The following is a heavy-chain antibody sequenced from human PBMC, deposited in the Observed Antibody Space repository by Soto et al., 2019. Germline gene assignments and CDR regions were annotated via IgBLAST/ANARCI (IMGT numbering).Heavy chain of an antibody. CDR1: GYTFTGYY. CDR2: INPNSGGT. CDR3: ARGLGYCSSTSCYAGWYFDL. D-gene: IGHD2-2*03. V-gene: IGHV1-2*04. J-gene: IGHJ2*01. Sequence: QVQLVQSGAEVKKPGASVKVSCKASGYTFTGYYMHWVRQAPGQGLEWMGWINPNSGGTNYAQKFQGWVTMTRDRSISTAYMELSRLRSDDTAVYYCARGLGYCSSTSCYAGWYFDLWGRGTLVTVSS.